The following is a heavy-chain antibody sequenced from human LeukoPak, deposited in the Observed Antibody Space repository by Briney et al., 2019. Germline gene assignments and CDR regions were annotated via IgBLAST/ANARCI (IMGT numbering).Heavy chain of an antibody. CDR2: INHNGNVN. CDR3: ARGGGLDV. CDR1: GFTFSSYT. Sequence: GGSLRLSCAASGFTFSSYTMNWVRQAPGKGLEWVASINHNGNVNYYVDSVKGRFTISRDNAKNSLYLQMSNLRVEDTAVYFCARGGGLDVWGQGATVTVSS. D-gene: IGHD3-16*01. V-gene: IGHV3-7*03. J-gene: IGHJ6*02.